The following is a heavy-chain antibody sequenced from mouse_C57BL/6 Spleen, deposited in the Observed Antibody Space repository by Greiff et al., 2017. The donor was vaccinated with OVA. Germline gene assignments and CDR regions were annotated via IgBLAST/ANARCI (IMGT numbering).Heavy chain of an antibody. CDR1: GFTFSSYA. V-gene: IGHV5-9-1*02. J-gene: IGHJ1*03. CDR3: TRGYYSNYGWYFDV. D-gene: IGHD2-5*01. Sequence: EVQLVESGEGLVKPGGSLKLSCAASGFTFSSYAMSWVRQTPEKRLEWVAYISSGGDYIYYADTVKGRFTISRDNARNTLYLQMSSLKSEDTAMYYCTRGYYSNYGWYFDVWGTGTTVTVSS. CDR2: ISSGGDYI.